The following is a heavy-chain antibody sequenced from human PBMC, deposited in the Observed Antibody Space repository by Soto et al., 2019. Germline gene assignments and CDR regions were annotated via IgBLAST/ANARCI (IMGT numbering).Heavy chain of an antibody. D-gene: IGHD5-12*01. Sequence: SETLSLTCSVSGGSVAGGSYYWRWVRQPPGKGLEWIGYIPSRGRPFYNPSLTSRGTISADTSKNQLSLQLTSVTAADTAVYYCARDTYSGYDFGLWGQGTLVTVS. CDR1: GGSVAGGSYY. J-gene: IGHJ5*02. CDR3: ARDTYSGYDFGL. CDR2: IPSRGRP. V-gene: IGHV4-30-4*01.